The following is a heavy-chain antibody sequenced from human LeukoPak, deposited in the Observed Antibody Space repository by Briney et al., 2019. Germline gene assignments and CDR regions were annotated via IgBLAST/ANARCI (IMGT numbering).Heavy chain of an antibody. J-gene: IGHJ4*02. Sequence: QTGGSLRLSCAASGFIFSNHAMSWVRQTPGKGLEWVSAIGGSGDSTYYADSVKGRFTISRDNSKNTLHLQMNTLRAEDTAVYYCGSRIATAGSVDYWGQGTQVTVSS. CDR3: GSRIATAGSVDY. V-gene: IGHV3-23*01. CDR1: GFIFSNHA. CDR2: IGGSGDST. D-gene: IGHD6-13*01.